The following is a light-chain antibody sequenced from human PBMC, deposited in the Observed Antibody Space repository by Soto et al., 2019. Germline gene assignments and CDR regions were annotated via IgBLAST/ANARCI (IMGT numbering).Light chain of an antibody. V-gene: IGLV2-14*01. CDR2: KIS. J-gene: IGLJ1*01. CDR3: SSYRMIGSLG. Sequence: QSVPTQPSSVSVSPRQSITISCTGTSGAVGGYNYVSWDQQHPDKAPKVMSYKISNGPAGISNPFSISKPSDTASPTFSWIHAQDEPEYSRSSYRMIGSLGVGTGTKVTVL. CDR1: SGAVGGYNY.